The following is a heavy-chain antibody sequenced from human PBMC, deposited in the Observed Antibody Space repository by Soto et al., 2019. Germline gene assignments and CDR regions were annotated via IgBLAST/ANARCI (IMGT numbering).Heavy chain of an antibody. CDR1: GGTFSSYA. Sequence: GASVKVSCKASGGTFSSYAISWVRQAPGQGLEWMGGIIPIFGTANYAQKFQGRVTITADESTSTAYMELSSLRSEDTAVYYCARDLDYYDSSVYYYGMDVWGQGTTVTV. V-gene: IGHV1-69*13. J-gene: IGHJ6*02. D-gene: IGHD3-22*01. CDR3: ARDLDYYDSSVYYYGMDV. CDR2: IIPIFGTA.